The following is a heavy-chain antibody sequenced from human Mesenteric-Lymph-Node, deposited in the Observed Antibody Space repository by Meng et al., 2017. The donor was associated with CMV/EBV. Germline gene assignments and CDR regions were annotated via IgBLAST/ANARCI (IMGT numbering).Heavy chain of an antibody. CDR1: GFTFSSYW. Sequence: GESLKISCAASGFTFSSYWMHWVRQAPGKGLVWVSRINSDGSSTSYADSVKGRFTISRDNSKNTLYLQMNSLRAEDTAVYYCAKDKTTAYDFWSGKPYYYGMDVWGQGTTVTVSS. J-gene: IGHJ6*02. D-gene: IGHD3-3*01. V-gene: IGHV3-74*01. CDR3: AKDKTTAYDFWSGKPYYYGMDV. CDR2: INSDGSST.